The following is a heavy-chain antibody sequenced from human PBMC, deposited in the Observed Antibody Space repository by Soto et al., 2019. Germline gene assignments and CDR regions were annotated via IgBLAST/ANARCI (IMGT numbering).Heavy chain of an antibody. V-gene: IGHV3-64D*06. Sequence: GGSLRLSCSASGFTFSSYAMHWVRQAPGKGLEYVSAISSNGGSTYYADSVKGRFTISRDNSKNTLYLQMSSLRAEDTAVYYCVKDLDSSCYQALDAFDIWGQGTMVTVSS. J-gene: IGHJ3*02. CDR1: GFTFSSYA. CDR2: ISSNGGST. D-gene: IGHD3-22*01. CDR3: VKDLDSSCYQALDAFDI.